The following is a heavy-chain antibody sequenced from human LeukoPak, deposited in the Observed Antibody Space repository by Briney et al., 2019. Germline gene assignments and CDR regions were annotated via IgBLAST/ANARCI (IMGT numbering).Heavy chain of an antibody. CDR3: ASENIAARPMDY. CDR1: GGSNSSYY. J-gene: IGHJ4*02. CDR2: IPYSGST. D-gene: IGHD6-6*01. V-gene: IGHV4-59*01. Sequence: SETLSLTCTVSGGSNSSYYWSWIRQPPGKGLEWIGYIPYSGSTNFNPSLKSRVTISVDTSKNQFSLRLSSVTAADTAVYYCASENIAARPMDYWGQGTLVTVSS.